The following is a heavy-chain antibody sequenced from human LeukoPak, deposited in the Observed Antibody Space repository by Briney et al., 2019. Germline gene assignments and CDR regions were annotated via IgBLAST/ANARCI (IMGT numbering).Heavy chain of an antibody. Sequence: PSETLSLTCTVSGGSISSYYWSWIRQPPGKGLGWIGYIYYSGSTNYNPSLKSRVTISVDTSKNQFSLKLSSVTAADTAVYYCARHGPYSSSWYQYFQLWGQGTLVTVSS. J-gene: IGHJ1*01. CDR1: GGSISSYY. D-gene: IGHD6-13*01. CDR2: IYYSGST. CDR3: ARHGPYSSSWYQYFQL. V-gene: IGHV4-59*08.